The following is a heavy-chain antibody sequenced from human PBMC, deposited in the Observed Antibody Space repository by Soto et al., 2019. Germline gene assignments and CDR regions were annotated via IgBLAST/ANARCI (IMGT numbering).Heavy chain of an antibody. D-gene: IGHD3-16*01. CDR3: VMVDNYVTPTRQDV. V-gene: IGHV1-18*01. CDR2: ISPYTGNT. CDR1: GYIFVNYG. Sequence: QVQLVQSGDEVKKPGASVKVSCKASGYIFVNYGIAWVRQAPGQGLEWRGWISPYTGNTHSASKVQGRLTMTTDTTTSTADMDVGRLTSEDTAVYYVVMVDNYVTPTRQDVWGQGTTVTVSS. J-gene: IGHJ6*02.